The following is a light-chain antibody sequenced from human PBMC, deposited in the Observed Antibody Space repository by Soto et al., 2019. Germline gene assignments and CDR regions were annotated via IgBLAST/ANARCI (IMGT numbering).Light chain of an antibody. J-gene: IGKJ1*01. CDR1: QSVTSNY. CDR2: GAP. V-gene: IGKV3-20*01. CDR3: QQYCSIPKT. Sequence: EIVLTQSPGTLSLSPGERATLSCRASQSVTSNYLAWYQQTPGQAPRLLFFGAPLRATGLPDMFRGSGSGTDFSLIISRLELEDFAVSHRQQYCSIPKTFGLGTQV.